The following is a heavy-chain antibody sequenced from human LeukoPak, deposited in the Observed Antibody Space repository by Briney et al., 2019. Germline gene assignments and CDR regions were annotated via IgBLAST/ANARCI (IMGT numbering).Heavy chain of an antibody. V-gene: IGHV4-39*07. CDR1: GGSIRSPGYY. D-gene: IGHD4-17*01. CDR2: MYYSGSS. J-gene: IGHJ4*02. Sequence: PSETLSLTCTVSGGSIRSPGYYWGWTRQPPGKGLEWIGSMYYSGSSFYNPSLKSRVAISVDTSKNQFSLKLSSVTAADTAVYYCARDFTVYYFDYWGQGTLVTVSS. CDR3: ARDFTVYYFDY.